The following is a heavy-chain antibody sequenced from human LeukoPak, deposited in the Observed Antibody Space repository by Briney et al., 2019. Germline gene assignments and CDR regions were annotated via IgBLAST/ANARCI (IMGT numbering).Heavy chain of an antibody. CDR2: IRSDESKK. CDR3: ARDPGGSQST. CDR1: GFTFSSYG. J-gene: IGHJ5*02. Sequence: PGGSLRLSCAASGFTFSSYGMNWVRQTPGKGLEWVAFIRSDESKKYYADSVNGRFTISRDNSKNTLYLQMNSLRAEDTAVYYCARDPGGSQSTWGQGTLVTVSS. V-gene: IGHV3-30*02. D-gene: IGHD1-26*01.